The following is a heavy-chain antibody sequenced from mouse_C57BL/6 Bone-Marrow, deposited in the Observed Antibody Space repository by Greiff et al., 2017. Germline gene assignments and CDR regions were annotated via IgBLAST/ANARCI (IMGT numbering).Heavy chain of an antibody. CDR3: ARSVVRQCYQGDAMDY. D-gene: IGHD1-1*02. J-gene: IGHJ4*01. CDR1: GYTFTSYW. CDR2: IYPGSGST. Sequence: QVQLQQPGAELVKPGASVKMSCKASGYTFTSYWITWVKQRPGQGLEWIGDIYPGSGSTNYNQKFKCKATLTVDTSSSTAYMQLSSLTSEYYAVYYCARSVVRQCYQGDAMDYWGQGTSVTVSS. V-gene: IGHV1-55*01.